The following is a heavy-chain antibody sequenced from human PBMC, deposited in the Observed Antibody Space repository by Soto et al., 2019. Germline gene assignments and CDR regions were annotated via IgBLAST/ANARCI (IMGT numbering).Heavy chain of an antibody. CDR1: GFTFSTYW. V-gene: IGHV3-7*01. Sequence: EVQLVESGGGLVQPGGSLRLSCAVSGFTFSTYWMTWVRQAPGKGLEWVANIKEDGSEKHYVDSVKGRFTISRDNAKNSLYLQMNSLRAEDTAVEFCARGGSESDYWGQGTLVTVSS. J-gene: IGHJ4*02. CDR3: ARGGSESDY. CDR2: IKEDGSEK. D-gene: IGHD3-10*01.